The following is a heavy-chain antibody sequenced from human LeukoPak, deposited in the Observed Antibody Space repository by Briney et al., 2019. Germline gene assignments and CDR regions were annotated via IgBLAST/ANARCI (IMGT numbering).Heavy chain of an antibody. CDR2: INHSGST. V-gene: IGHV4-34*01. CDR1: GGSFSGYY. J-gene: IGHJ6*03. Sequence: SETLSLTCAVYGGSFSGYYWSWIRQPPGKGLEWIGEINHSGSTNYNPSLKSRVTISVDTSKNQFSLKLSSVTAADTAVYYCARVRLSIAARLHSYYYYYMDVWGKGTTVTVSS. CDR3: ARVRLSIAARLHSYYYYYMDV. D-gene: IGHD6-6*01.